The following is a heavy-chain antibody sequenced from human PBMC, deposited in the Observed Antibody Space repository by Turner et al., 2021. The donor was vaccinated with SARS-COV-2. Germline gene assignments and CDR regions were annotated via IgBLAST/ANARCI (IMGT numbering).Heavy chain of an antibody. CDR2: VSSSSSTI. Sequence: EVQLVESGGGLAQPGGSLRLSCEASGFTFSTYSMNWVRQAPGKGLEWVSYVSSSSSTIFYADSVKGRFTISRDNAKNSLYLQMNSLRAEDTAVYYCARDRDYGDYGVYYYGLDVWGQGTTVTVSS. CDR1: GFTFSTYS. V-gene: IGHV3-48*01. J-gene: IGHJ6*02. CDR3: ARDRDYGDYGVYYYGLDV. D-gene: IGHD4-17*01.